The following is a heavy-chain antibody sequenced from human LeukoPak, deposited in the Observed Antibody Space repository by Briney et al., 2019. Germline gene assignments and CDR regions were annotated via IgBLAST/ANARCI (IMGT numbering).Heavy chain of an antibody. J-gene: IGHJ3*01. CDR2: ISYDGSNK. CDR1: GFTFSSYG. V-gene: IGHV3-30*18. Sequence: GRSLRLSCAASGFTFSSYGMLWVRQAPGKGLEWVALISYDGSNKYYADSVKGRFTISRDNSKNTLYLQMNSLRTEDTAVYYCAKDRDSGSFRGAFDVWGQGTMVTVSS. D-gene: IGHD1-26*01. CDR3: AKDRDSGSFRGAFDV.